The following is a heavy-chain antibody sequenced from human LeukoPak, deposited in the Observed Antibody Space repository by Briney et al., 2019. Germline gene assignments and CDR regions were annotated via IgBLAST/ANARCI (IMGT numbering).Heavy chain of an antibody. CDR2: ISSRSSYI. CDR1: GFTFSSYN. D-gene: IGHD2-2*01. Sequence: PGGSLRLSCAASGFTFSSYNMNWVRQAPGKGLEWVSSISSRSSYIYYADSLKGRFTISRDNAKNSLYLQINSLRAEDTAVYYCSTSRFCSSTSCLFPFDNWGQGTLVTVSS. J-gene: IGHJ4*02. CDR3: STSRFCSSTSCLFPFDN. V-gene: IGHV3-21*01.